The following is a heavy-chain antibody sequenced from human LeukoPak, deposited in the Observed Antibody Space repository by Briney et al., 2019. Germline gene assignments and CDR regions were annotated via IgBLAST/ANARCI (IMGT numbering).Heavy chain of an antibody. Sequence: GGSLRPSCAASGFTFSGYAMHWVRQAPGKGLEWVAVISYDGSNKYYADSVKGRFTISRDNSKNTLYLQMNSLRAEDTAVYYCAKAGYYDSSGYPWGGYFQHWGQGTLVTVSS. CDR2: ISYDGSNK. CDR1: GFTFSGYA. D-gene: IGHD3-22*01. J-gene: IGHJ1*01. CDR3: AKAGYYDSSGYPWGGYFQH. V-gene: IGHV3-30-3*01.